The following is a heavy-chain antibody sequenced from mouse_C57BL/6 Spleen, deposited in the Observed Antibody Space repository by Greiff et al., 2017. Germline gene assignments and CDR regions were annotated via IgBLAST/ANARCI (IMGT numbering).Heavy chain of an antibody. V-gene: IGHV1-15*01. CDR1: GYTFTDYE. J-gene: IGHJ2*01. CDR2: IDPETGGT. Sequence: QVQLKESGAELVRPGASVTLSCKASGYTFTDYEMHWVKQTPVHGLEWIGAIDPETGGTAYNQKFKGKAILTADKSSSTAYMELRSLTSEDSAVYYCTRSLYYYGSSYYFDDWGQGTALTVSS. CDR3: TRSLYYYGSSYYFDD. D-gene: IGHD1-1*01.